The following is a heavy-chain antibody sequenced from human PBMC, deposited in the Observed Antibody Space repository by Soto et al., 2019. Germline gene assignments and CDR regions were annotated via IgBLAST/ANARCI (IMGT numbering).Heavy chain of an antibody. CDR2: IYYSGST. Sequence: PSETLSLTCTVSGGSISSYYWSWIRQPPGKGLEWIGYIYYSGSTNYNPSLKSRVTISVDTSKNQFSLKLSSVTAADTAVYYCASSPYYDILTGYYNSYYYYGMDVWGQGTTVTVSS. CDR1: GGSISSYY. D-gene: IGHD3-9*01. J-gene: IGHJ6*02. CDR3: ASSPYYDILTGYYNSYYYYGMDV. V-gene: IGHV4-59*01.